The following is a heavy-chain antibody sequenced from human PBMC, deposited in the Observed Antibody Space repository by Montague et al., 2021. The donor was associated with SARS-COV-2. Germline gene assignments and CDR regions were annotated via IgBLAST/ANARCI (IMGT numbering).Heavy chain of an antibody. CDR3: AQIRVVTAMIGNYYYYGMDV. CDR2: IDWDDDK. Sequence: PALVKPTQTLTLTCTFSGFSLSTSGMCVSWVRQPPGKALEWLALIDWDDDKYYSTSLKTRLTISKDTSKNQVVLTMTNMDPVDTATYYCAQIRVVTAMIGNYYYYGMDVWGQGTTVTVSS. D-gene: IGHD2-21*02. V-gene: IGHV2-70*20. J-gene: IGHJ6*02. CDR1: GFSLSTSGMC.